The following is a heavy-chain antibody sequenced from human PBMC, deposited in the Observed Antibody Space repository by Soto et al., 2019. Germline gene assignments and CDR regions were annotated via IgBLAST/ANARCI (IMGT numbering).Heavy chain of an antibody. Sequence: GASVQVSCKASGYTFTGYYMHWVRQAPGQRLEWMGLINAGNGNIKYSQKFQGRVTMTTDTSTSTAYMELRSLRSDDTAVYYCAREGVAPYYYYGMDIWGQGTPVTVSS. D-gene: IGHD5-12*01. CDR1: GYTFTGYY. V-gene: IGHV1-18*04. CDR2: INAGNGNI. CDR3: AREGVAPYYYYGMDI. J-gene: IGHJ6*02.